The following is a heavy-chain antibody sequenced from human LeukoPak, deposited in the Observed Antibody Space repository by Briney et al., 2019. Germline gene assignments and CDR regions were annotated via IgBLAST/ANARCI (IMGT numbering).Heavy chain of an antibody. Sequence: PSETLSLTCTVSGGSISSSSYHWGWIRQPPGKGLEWIGSIYYSGSTYYNPSLKSRVTISVDTSKNQFSLRLISVTAADTAVYYCARFWFGESTFDDWGQGTLVTVSS. J-gene: IGHJ4*02. V-gene: IGHV4-39*07. D-gene: IGHD3-10*01. CDR2: IYYSGST. CDR1: GGSISSSSYH. CDR3: ARFWFGESTFDD.